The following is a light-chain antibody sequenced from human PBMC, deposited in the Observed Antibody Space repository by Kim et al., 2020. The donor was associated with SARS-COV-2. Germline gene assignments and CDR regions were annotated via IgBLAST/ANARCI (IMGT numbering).Light chain of an antibody. J-gene: IGKJ2*01. CDR1: QSVTFN. Sequence: VSPGERATLSRRASQSVTFNLAWYQQKPGQAPRLLIYGASTRATGIPARFSGSGSGTEFTLTISSLQSEDFAVYYCQQYNNWPLYTFGQGTKLEI. V-gene: IGKV3-15*01. CDR2: GAS. CDR3: QQYNNWPLYT.